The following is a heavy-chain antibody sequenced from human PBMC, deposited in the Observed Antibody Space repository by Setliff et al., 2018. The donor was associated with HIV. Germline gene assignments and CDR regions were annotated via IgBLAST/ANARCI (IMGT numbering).Heavy chain of an antibody. CDR1: GFNFNTYS. CDR3: AKSGFGVVALGINNWFDP. J-gene: IGHJ5*02. CDR2: ISGRGAST. Sequence: GGSLRLSCAASGFNFNTYSMSWVRQPPGKGLEWVSGISGRGASTYYADAARDRFTISRDNSRDTVFLEMTSLRAEDTAVYFCAKSGFGVVALGINNWFDPWGRGTLVTVSS. D-gene: IGHD3-10*01. V-gene: IGHV3-23*01.